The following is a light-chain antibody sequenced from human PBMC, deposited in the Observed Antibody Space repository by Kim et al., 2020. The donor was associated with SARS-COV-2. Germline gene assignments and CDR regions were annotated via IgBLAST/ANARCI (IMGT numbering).Light chain of an antibody. CDR1: QDINRF. CDR2: HAS. V-gene: IGKV1-17*03. Sequence: DIQMTQSQSAMSASVGDRVTITCRASQDINRFLAWFQQKPGKVPKRLIYHASTLQSGVPSRFSGSGSGTEFSLTISSLQPEDFATYYCLQHKSYPYSFGQGTKLEI. J-gene: IGKJ2*03. CDR3: LQHKSYPYS.